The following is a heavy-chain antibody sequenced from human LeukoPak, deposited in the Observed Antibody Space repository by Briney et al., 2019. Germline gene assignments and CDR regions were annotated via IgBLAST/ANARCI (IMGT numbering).Heavy chain of an antibody. V-gene: IGHV3-30*02. J-gene: IGHJ5*02. CDR2: IRYDGSNK. CDR3: AKDLSYCSSTSCYRGGDWFDP. Sequence: QTGGSLRLSCAASGFTFSSYGMHWVRQAPGKGLEWVAFIRYDGSNKYYADSVKGRFTISRDNSKNTLYLQMNSLRAEDTAVYYCAKDLSYCSSTSCYRGGDWFDPWGQGTLVTVSS. CDR1: GFTFSSYG. D-gene: IGHD2-2*02.